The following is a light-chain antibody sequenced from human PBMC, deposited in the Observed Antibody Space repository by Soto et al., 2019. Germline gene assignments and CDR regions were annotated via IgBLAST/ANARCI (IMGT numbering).Light chain of an antibody. CDR2: KAS. CDR3: QHYNSYSEA. V-gene: IGKV1-5*03. J-gene: IGKJ1*01. CDR1: QPISSW. Sequence: DIKMTQSPSTLSGSVGNRVTITCRASQPISSWLAWYQQKPGKAPKLLIYKASTLKSGVPSRFSGSGSGTEFTLTISSLQPDDFATYYCQHYNSYSEAFGQGTKVDIK.